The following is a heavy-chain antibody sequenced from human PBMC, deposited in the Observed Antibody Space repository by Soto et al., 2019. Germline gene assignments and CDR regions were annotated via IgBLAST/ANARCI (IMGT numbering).Heavy chain of an antibody. D-gene: IGHD3-22*01. CDR2: ISGSGGST. J-gene: IGHJ4*02. V-gene: IGHV3-23*01. CDR3: ASRVSDYYDSSGYYY. Sequence: GGSLRVSWAASGFTFSSYAMSWVRQAPGKGLEWVSAISGSGGSTYYADSVKGRFTISRDNSKNTLYLQMNSLRAEDTAVYYCASRVSDYYDSSGYYYWGQGTLVTVSS. CDR1: GFTFSSYA.